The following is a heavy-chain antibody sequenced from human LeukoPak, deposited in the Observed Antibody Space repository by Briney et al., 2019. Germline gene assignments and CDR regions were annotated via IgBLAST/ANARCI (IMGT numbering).Heavy chain of an antibody. CDR1: GFTFSSYG. Sequence: PGRSLRLSCAASGFTFSSYGMHSIREAPGKGLEWVAVISYDGSNKYYADSVKGRFTIYRDNSKNTLYLQMNSLRAEDTAVYYCAKDPYYYDSSGYWDYWGQGTLVTVSS. CDR3: AKDPYYYDSSGYWDY. D-gene: IGHD3-22*01. J-gene: IGHJ4*02. CDR2: ISYDGSNK. V-gene: IGHV3-30*18.